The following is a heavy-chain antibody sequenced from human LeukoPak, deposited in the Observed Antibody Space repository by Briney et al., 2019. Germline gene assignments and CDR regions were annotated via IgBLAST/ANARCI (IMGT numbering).Heavy chain of an antibody. CDR1: GFTVSSNY. V-gene: IGHV3-66*01. J-gene: IGHJ4*02. CDR2: IYSGGST. Sequence: GGSLRLSCAASGFTVSSNYRSWVRQAPGKGLEWVSVIYSGGSTYYAESVKSRFTISRDNSKNTLYLQMNSLRAEDTVVYYCARGVAGTAPVYFDYWGQETLVTVSS. D-gene: IGHD6-19*01. CDR3: ARGVAGTAPVYFDY.